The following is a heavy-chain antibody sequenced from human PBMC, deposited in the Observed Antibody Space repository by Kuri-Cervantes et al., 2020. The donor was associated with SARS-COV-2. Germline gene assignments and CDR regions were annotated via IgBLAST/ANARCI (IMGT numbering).Heavy chain of an antibody. CDR3: AREGMVRGATFFDY. J-gene: IGHJ4*02. CDR2: IYSGGST. Sequence: GESLKISCAASGFTVSSNYMSWVRQAPGKGLEWVSVIYSGGSTCHADSVKGRFTITRDNSKNTLYLQMNSLRAEDTAVYYCAREGMVRGATFFDYWGQGTLVTVSS. D-gene: IGHD3-10*01. CDR1: GFTVSSNY. V-gene: IGHV3-66*02.